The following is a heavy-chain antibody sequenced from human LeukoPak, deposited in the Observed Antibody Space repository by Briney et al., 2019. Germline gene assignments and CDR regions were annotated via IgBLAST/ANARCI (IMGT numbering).Heavy chain of an antibody. D-gene: IGHD4/OR15-4a*01. CDR1: GYTFTDYY. J-gene: IGHJ3*02. CDR3: ARGLYAIANYVEDAFEI. Sequence: GASVKVSCKASGYTFTDYYMHWVRQAPGQGLEWMGWINPNSGGTHYAQKFQGRVNMTRDTSISTAYMELSRLRSDDTAVYYCARGLYAIANYVEDAFEIWGQGTMVTVSS. V-gene: IGHV1-2*02. CDR2: INPNSGGT.